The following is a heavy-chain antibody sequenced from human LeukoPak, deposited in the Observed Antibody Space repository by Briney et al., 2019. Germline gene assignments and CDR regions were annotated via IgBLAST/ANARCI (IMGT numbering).Heavy chain of an antibody. J-gene: IGHJ6*02. V-gene: IGHV1-69*04. D-gene: IGHD5-24*01. CDR1: GGTFSSYA. CDR2: IIPILGIA. Sequence: SVKVSCKASGGTFSSYAIRWVRQAPGQGLEWMGRIIPILGIANYAQKFQGRVTITADKSTSTAYMELSSLRSEDTAVYYCARGASVEMATIDYYYYGMDVWGQGTTVTVSS. CDR3: ARGASVEMATIDYYYYGMDV.